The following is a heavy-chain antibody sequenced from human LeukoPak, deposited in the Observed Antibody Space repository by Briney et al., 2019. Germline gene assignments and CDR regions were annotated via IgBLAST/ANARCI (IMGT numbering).Heavy chain of an antibody. CDR1: GFTFSDYY. V-gene: IGHV3-11*01. D-gene: IGHD6-13*01. Sequence: GGSLRLSCAASGFTFSDYYMSWVRQAPGKGREWVSYLSSSGSTIYYADSVKGRFTISRDNAKNSLYLQMNSLRAEDTAVYYCARQRQQLVQKWGQGTLVTVSS. CDR2: LSSSGSTI. CDR3: ARQRQQLVQK. J-gene: IGHJ4*02.